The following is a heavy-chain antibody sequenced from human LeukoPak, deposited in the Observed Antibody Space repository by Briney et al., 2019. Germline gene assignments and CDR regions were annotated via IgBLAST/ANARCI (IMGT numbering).Heavy chain of an antibody. V-gene: IGHV4-61*02. Sequence: PSETLSLTCTVSGGSISSSSYYWGWIRQPPGKGLEWIGRIYTSGSTNYNPSLKSRVTISVDTSKNQFSLKLSSVTAADTAVYYCARVRWSYYGSGRHVYYMDVWGKGTTVTISS. CDR3: ARVRWSYYGSGRHVYYMDV. D-gene: IGHD3-10*01. CDR1: GGSISSSSYY. J-gene: IGHJ6*03. CDR2: IYTSGST.